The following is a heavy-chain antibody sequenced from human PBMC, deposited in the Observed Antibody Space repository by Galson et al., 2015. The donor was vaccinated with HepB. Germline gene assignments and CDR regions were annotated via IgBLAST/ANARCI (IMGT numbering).Heavy chain of an antibody. J-gene: IGHJ4*02. CDR1: GFTVSSNY. D-gene: IGHD5-18*01. V-gene: IGHV3-66*01. CDR2: IYSGGST. CDR3: ARERQLRCPGFAY. Sequence: SLRLSCAASGFTVSSNYMSWVRQAPGKGLEWVSVIYSGGSTYYTDSLKGRFTISRDNSKNTLYLQMNSLRAEDTAVYYCARERQLRCPGFAYWGQGTLVTVSS.